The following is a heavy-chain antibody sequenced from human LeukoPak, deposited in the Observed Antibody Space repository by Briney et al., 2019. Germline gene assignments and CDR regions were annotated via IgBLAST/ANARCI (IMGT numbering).Heavy chain of an antibody. D-gene: IGHD2-21*02. Sequence: PGGSLRLSCAASGFTFSSYWMSWVRQAPGKGLEWVANIKQDGSEKYCVDSVKGRFTISRDNAKNSLYLQMNSLRAEDTAVYYCASSPSSPSYCGGDCSPFDYWGQGTLVTVSS. CDR2: IKQDGSEK. CDR3: ASSPSSPSYCGGDCSPFDY. V-gene: IGHV3-7*01. CDR1: GFTFSSYW. J-gene: IGHJ4*02.